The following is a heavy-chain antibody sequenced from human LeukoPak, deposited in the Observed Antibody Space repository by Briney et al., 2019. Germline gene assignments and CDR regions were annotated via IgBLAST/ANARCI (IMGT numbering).Heavy chain of an antibody. CDR2: ISSSSSTI. V-gene: IGHV3-48*01. CDR1: GFTFSSYS. CDR3: ASLPETTVDY. J-gene: IGHJ4*02. Sequence: GGSLRLSCAASGFTFSSYSMNWVRQAPGKGLEWVSYISSSSSTIYYADSVKGRFTISRDNAKNSLYLQMNSPRAEDTAVYYCASLPETTVDYWGQGTLVTVSS. D-gene: IGHD4-17*01.